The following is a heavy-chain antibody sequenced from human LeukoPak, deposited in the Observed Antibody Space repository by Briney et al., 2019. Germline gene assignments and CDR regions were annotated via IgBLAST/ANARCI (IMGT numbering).Heavy chain of an antibody. Sequence: SVKVSCKASGGTFSSYAISWVRQAPGQGLEWMGGIIPIFGTANYAQKFQGRVTITADESTSTAYMELSSLRSEDTAVYYCARSNCSSTSCYNWFDLWGQGTLVTVSS. J-gene: IGHJ5*02. V-gene: IGHV1-69*01. CDR2: IIPIFGTA. CDR1: GGTFSSYA. CDR3: ARSNCSSTSCYNWFDL. D-gene: IGHD2-2*01.